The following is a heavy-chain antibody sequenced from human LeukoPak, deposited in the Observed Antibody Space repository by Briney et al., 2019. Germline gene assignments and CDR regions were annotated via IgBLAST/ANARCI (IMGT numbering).Heavy chain of an antibody. CDR2: IKLDGSEK. CDR1: GFTFGKYW. J-gene: IGHJ4*02. Sequence: GGSLRLSCVASGFTFGKYWTSWVRQAPGKGLEWVANIKLDGSEKNYVDSVKGRFTISRDNAKKSLFLQMNSLRAEDTALYYCARDPYYSSSSPYFDYWGQGVLVTVSS. CDR3: ARDPYYSSSSPYFDY. D-gene: IGHD6-6*01. V-gene: IGHV3-7*03.